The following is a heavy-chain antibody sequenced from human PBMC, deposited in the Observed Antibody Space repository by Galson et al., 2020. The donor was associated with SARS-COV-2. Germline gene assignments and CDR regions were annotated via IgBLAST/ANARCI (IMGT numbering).Heavy chain of an antibody. CDR1: GGSFSGHH. Sequence: ETSETLSLTCAVYGGSFSGHHWSWIRQPPGKGLEWIGEINHSGSTNYNPSLKGRVTISTDTSKNQTSLKLTSVTAADTAVYYCARGTLEITMIVVIFTGGSYYFDYWGQGTLVTVSS. CDR2: INHSGST. CDR3: ARGTLEITMIVVIFTGGSYYFDY. D-gene: IGHD3-22*01. J-gene: IGHJ4*02. V-gene: IGHV4-34*01.